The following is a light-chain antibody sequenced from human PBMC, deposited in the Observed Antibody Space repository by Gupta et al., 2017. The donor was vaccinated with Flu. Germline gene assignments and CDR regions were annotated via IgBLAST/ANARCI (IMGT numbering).Light chain of an antibody. V-gene: IGKV3-20*01. CDR1: QRIGVNS. Sequence: EIVLTQSPGTLSLSPGERATLSCRASQRIGVNSLAWYQQKPGQAPRLLIYGASSRASGIPNRFGGSGSGTDFTLTISRLEPEDFAVYYCQQYGTSPGFAFGHGTTVDIK. CDR3: QQYGTSPGFA. CDR2: GAS. J-gene: IGKJ3*01.